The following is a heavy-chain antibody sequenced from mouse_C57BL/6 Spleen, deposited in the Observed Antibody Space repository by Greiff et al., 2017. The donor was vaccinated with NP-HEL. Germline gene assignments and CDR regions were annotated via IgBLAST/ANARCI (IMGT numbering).Heavy chain of an antibody. V-gene: IGHV5-4*03. J-gene: IGHJ3*01. D-gene: IGHD1-1*01. CDR3: ARGSITTVVAPFAY. CDR1: GFTFSSYA. Sequence: EVKLMESGGGLVKPGGSLKLSCAASGFTFSSYAMSWVRQTPEKRLEWVATISDGGSYTYYPDNVKGRFTISRDNAKNNLYLQMSHLKSEDTAMYYCARGSITTVVAPFAYWGQGTLVTVSA. CDR2: ISDGGSYT.